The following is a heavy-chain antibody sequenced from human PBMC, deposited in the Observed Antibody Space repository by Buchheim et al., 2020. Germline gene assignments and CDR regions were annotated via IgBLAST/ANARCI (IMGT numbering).Heavy chain of an antibody. Sequence: EVQLVESGGGLVQPGGSLRLPCEVSGFTFSRNWMHWVRQAPGKGLVWVSRIDAYGTRTTYADSVRGRFIISRDNAKNTVYLQMNSLRAEDTAVYYCTTGTGGSGSPLGAFWGQGTL. V-gene: IGHV3-74*01. CDR3: TTGTGGSGSPLGAF. CDR1: GFTFSRNW. J-gene: IGHJ4*02. D-gene: IGHD3-10*01. CDR2: IDAYGTRT.